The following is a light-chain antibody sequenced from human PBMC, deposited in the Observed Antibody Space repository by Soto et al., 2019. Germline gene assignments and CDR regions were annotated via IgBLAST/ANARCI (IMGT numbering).Light chain of an antibody. CDR2: EVS. Sequence: QSALTQPASVSGSPGQSITISCTGTSSDVGSYNLVSWYRQHPGKAPKLMIYEVSKRPSGVSNRFSGSKSGNTASLTISWLQAEDEADYYCCSYARSSTFVFGGGTKLTVL. J-gene: IGLJ2*01. CDR1: SSDVGSYNL. CDR3: CSYARSSTFV. V-gene: IGLV2-23*02.